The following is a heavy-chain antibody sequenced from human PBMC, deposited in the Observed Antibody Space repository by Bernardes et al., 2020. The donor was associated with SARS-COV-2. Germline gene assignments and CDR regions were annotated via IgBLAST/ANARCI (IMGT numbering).Heavy chain of an antibody. CDR2: IYHSGST. V-gene: IGHV4-4*02. CDR1: GGSIGSANW. J-gene: IGHJ3*02. D-gene: IGHD6-19*01. CDR3: AREGPFSSGFRAFDI. Sequence: SETLSLTCAVSGGSIGSANWWSWVRQPPGKGLEWIGDIYHSGSTNYNPSLKSRVTISLDKSKNQFSLRLSSLTAADTAVYYCAREGPFSSGFRAFDIWGQGTKVAVSS.